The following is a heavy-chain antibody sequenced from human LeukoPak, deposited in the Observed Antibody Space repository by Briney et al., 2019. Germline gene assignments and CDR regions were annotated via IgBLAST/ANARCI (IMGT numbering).Heavy chain of an antibody. V-gene: IGHV3-74*01. CDR1: GLTFRTTW. J-gene: IGHJ4*02. CDR2: MNGEGTTI. Sequence: GGSLRLSCATSGLTFRTTWMHWVRQAPGKGLMWVSRMNGEGTTIDYADSVKGRFTVSRDYAKNTLFLQMNNLRTEDTALYLCATARNFRFEYWGQGSLVIISA. CDR3: ATARNFRFEY. D-gene: IGHD1-7*01.